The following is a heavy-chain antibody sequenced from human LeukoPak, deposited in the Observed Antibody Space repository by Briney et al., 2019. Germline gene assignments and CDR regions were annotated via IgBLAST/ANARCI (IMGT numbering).Heavy chain of an antibody. D-gene: IGHD4-11*01. J-gene: IGHJ4*02. V-gene: IGHV3-33*01. CDR3: TRSYSPNLYYFDY. CDR2: IWYDGSNK. CDR1: GFTLTSYG. Sequence: GTSLRLSCAASGFTLTSYGMHWVRQAPGKGLEWVAVIWYDGSNKNYADSVKGRFTISRDNSRNTLYLQMNSLRTEDTAVYYCTRSYSPNLYYFDYWGQGTLVTFSS.